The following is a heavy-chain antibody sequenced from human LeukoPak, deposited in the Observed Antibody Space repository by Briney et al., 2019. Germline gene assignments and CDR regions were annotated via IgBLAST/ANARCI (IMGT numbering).Heavy chain of an antibody. J-gene: IGHJ5*02. V-gene: IGHV4-30-2*01. CDR2: IYHSGST. CDR1: GGSISSGGYS. CDR3: ARITSTITTLDNWFDP. Sequence: SETLSLTCAVSGGSISSGGYSWSWIRQPPGKGLEWIGYIYHSGSTYYNPSLKSRVTISVDRSKNQFSLKLSSVIAADTAVYYCARITSTITTLDNWFDPWGQGTLVTVSS. D-gene: IGHD3-3*01.